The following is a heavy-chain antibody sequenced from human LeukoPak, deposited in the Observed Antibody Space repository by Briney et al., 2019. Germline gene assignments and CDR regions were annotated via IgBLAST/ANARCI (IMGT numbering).Heavy chain of an antibody. CDR2: IYFSGNT. CDR3: ASVRKGYCSSTSCYAKGYYYYYMDV. Sequence: SDTLSLTCTVSGNSISTSKSYWGWIRQPPLKGLEWIGSIYFSGNTYYNASLKSRVTISVDTSKNQFSLTLTSVTAADTAVYYCASVRKGYCSSTSCYAKGYYYYYMDVWGKGTTVTISS. V-gene: IGHV4-39*01. D-gene: IGHD2-2*01. CDR1: GNSISTSKSY. J-gene: IGHJ6*03.